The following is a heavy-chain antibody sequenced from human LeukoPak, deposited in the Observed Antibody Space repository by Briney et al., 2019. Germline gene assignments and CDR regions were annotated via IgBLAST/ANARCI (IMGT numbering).Heavy chain of an antibody. CDR1: GFTFSSYG. CDR3: AKTLYYDFWSGYFGGDWFDP. D-gene: IGHD3-3*01. J-gene: IGHJ5*02. V-gene: IGHV3-30*02. Sequence: PGGSLRLSCAASGFTFSSYGMHWVRQAPGKGLEWVAFIRYDGSNKYYADSVKGRFTISRDNSKNTLYLQMNSLRAEDTAVYYCAKTLYYDFWSGYFGGDWFDPWGQGTLVTVSS. CDR2: IRYDGSNK.